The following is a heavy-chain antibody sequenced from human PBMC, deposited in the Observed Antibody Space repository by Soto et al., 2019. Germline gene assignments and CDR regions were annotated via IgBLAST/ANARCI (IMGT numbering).Heavy chain of an antibody. J-gene: IGHJ4*02. Sequence: SETLSLTCTVSGGSVTSDEDYWTWIRQSPGKGLEWIGYTSNSGSTGYNPSLKTRLSMSVDRSKNQFTLRLTSVTAADTAVYFCATESGSTYGYFDHWGQGTQVTVSS. V-gene: IGHV4-30-4*01. D-gene: IGHD5-18*01. CDR1: GGSVTSDEDY. CDR3: ATESGSTYGYFDH. CDR2: TSNSGST.